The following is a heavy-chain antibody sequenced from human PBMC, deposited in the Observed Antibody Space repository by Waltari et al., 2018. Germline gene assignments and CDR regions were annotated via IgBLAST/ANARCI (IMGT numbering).Heavy chain of an antibody. J-gene: IGHJ6*02. V-gene: IGHV3-48*01. CDR2: FSGRSPTI. Sequence: EVQLVESGGGLVVPGGSLRLSCVGSGFNFRSHSINCVRQAPGKGLECSSYFSGRSPTIYYSDSVKGRVTVSRDNAESAVFLQMNSLGAEDTAVYYCARDGPEYYSGFDVWGLGTTVIVS. CDR1: GFNFRSHS. CDR3: ARDGPEYYSGFDV.